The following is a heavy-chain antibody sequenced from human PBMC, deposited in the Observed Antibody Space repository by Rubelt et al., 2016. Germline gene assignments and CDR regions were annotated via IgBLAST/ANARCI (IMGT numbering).Heavy chain of an antibody. J-gene: IGHJ4*02. D-gene: IGHD2-15*01. Sequence: QVQLQQWGAGLLKPSETLSLTCAVYGGSFSGYYWSWIRQPPGKGLEWIGEINHSGSTNYNPSLKSRVTISVDTSKTQFSLKLSSVTAADTAVYYRARSAKGYCSGGSCRTFDYWGQGTLVTVSS. CDR2: INHSGST. CDR1: GGSFSGYY. V-gene: IGHV4-34*01. CDR3: ARSAKGYCSGGSCRTFDY.